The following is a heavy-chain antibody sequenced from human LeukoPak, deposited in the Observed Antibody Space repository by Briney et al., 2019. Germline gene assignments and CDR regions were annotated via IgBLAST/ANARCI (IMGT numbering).Heavy chain of an antibody. CDR3: ARADRIATAYCSGGSCYSGWYFDY. J-gene: IGHJ4*02. Sequence: SETLSLACIVSGGSVSSGSYFWSWIRQPPGKGLEWIGYIYYTGSTNYNPSLKSRVTISADTSKNQFSLKLSSVTAADTAVYYCARADRIATAYCSGGSCYSGWYFDYWGQGTLVTVSS. CDR1: GGSVSSGSYF. D-gene: IGHD2-15*01. V-gene: IGHV4-61*01. CDR2: IYYTGST.